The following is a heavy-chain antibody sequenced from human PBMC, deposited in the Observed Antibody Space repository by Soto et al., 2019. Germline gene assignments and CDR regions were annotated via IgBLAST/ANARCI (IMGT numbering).Heavy chain of an antibody. Sequence: VQLLESGGGLVQPGGSLRLSCAASGFTFSTYAMAWVRQAPGKGLEWVSALSGNSGTTYSADSVKGRFTISRDNSRNTLYLQMSSLRADDTALYYCAKGSKFTIFSPNDYWGQGTLVTASS. CDR1: GFTFSTYA. V-gene: IGHV3-23*01. J-gene: IGHJ4*02. CDR3: AKGSKFTIFSPNDY. D-gene: IGHD3-3*01. CDR2: LSGNSGTT.